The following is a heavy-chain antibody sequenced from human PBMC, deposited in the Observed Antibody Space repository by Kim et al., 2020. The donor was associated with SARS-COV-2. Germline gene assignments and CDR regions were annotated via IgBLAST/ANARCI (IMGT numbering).Heavy chain of an antibody. V-gene: IGHV3-33*01. CDR2: IWYDGSNK. J-gene: IGHJ6*02. CDR1: GFTFSSYG. Sequence: GGSLRLSCAASGFTFSSYGMHWVRQAPGKGLEWVAVIWYDGSNKYYADSAKGRFTISRDNSKNTLYLQMNSLRAEDTAVYYCARERSYDFWYYYGMDVWGQGTTVTVSS. CDR3: ARERSYDFWYYYGMDV. D-gene: IGHD3-3*01.